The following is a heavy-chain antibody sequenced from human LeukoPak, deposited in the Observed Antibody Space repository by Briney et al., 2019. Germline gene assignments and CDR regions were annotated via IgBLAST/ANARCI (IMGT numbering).Heavy chain of an antibody. CDR3: ALLEMGTIH. Sequence: ASVKVSCKASGYIFTSYYIHWVRQAPGQGLEWMGILNPSGGSTDYAQKFQGRVTMTRDTSSSTVYMELSSLKSEDTAVYYCALLEMGTIHWGQGTLVTVSS. J-gene: IGHJ4*02. D-gene: IGHD5-24*01. V-gene: IGHV1-46*01. CDR1: GYIFTSYY. CDR2: LNPSGGST.